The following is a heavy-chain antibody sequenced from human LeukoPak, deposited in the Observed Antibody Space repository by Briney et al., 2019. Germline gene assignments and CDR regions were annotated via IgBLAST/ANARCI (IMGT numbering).Heavy chain of an antibody. CDR2: TYYRTKWHD. Sequence: SQTLSLTCAISGDSVSSNSAAWNWIRQSPSRGLEWLGRTYYRTKWHDDYAVSVKSRMTINADTSKNQFSLRLNSVTPEDTAVYYCARGGSGTTVSLFAYWGQGTLVTVSS. D-gene: IGHD1-1*01. V-gene: IGHV6-1*01. CDR3: ARGGSGTTVSLFAY. CDR1: GDSVSSNSAA. J-gene: IGHJ4*02.